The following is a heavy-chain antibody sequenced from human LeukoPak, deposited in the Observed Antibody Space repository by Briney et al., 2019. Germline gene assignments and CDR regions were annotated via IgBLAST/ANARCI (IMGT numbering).Heavy chain of an antibody. V-gene: IGHV3-21*01. D-gene: IGHD2-2*01. CDR2: ISSSSSYI. CDR1: GFTFSSYS. J-gene: IGHJ4*02. CDR3: ARCSVPADDY. Sequence: GSLRPSCAASGFTFSSYSMNWVRQAPGKGLEWVSSISSSSSYIYYADSVKGRFTISRDNAKNSLYLQMNSLRAEDTAVYYCARCSVPADDYWGQGTLVTVSS.